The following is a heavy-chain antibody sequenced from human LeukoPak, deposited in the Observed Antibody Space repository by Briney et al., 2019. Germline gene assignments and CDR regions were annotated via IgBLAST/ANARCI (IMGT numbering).Heavy chain of an antibody. J-gene: IGHJ6*03. CDR1: GFTFSSYG. D-gene: IGHD4-17*01. V-gene: IGHV3-23*01. CDR2: ISGSGGST. Sequence: GGTLRLSCAASGFTFSSYGMSWVRQAPGKGLEWVSAISGSGGSTYYADSVKGRFTISRDNAKNTLYLQMNSLRAEDTAVYYCARGADYGDSVYYYYYYMDVWGKGTTVTVSS. CDR3: ARGADYGDSVYYYYYYMDV.